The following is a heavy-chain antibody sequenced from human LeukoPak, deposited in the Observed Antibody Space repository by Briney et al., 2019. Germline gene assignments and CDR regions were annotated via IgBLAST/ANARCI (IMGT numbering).Heavy chain of an antibody. CDR2: ISGSGGST. CDR1: GFTFSSYA. J-gene: IGHJ5*02. CDR3: AKYSSVVAATGFDP. V-gene: IGHV3-23*01. Sequence: HPGGSLRLSCAASGFTFSSYAMSWARQAPGKGLEWVSAISGSGGSTYYADSVKGRFTISRDNSKNTLYLQMNSLRAEDTAVYYCAKYSSVVAATGFDPWGQGTLVTVSS. D-gene: IGHD2-15*01.